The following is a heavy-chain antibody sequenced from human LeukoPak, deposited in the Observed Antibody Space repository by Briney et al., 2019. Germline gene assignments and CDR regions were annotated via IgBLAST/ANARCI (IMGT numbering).Heavy chain of an antibody. CDR3: AMGVGATDDY. J-gene: IGHJ4*02. V-gene: IGHV3-21*01. Sequence: GGSLSLSGAASGFPFSSYSMNWVRQAPGKGLEWVSSISSSSSYIYYADSAKGRFTISRDNAKDSLYLQMNGLRAEDTAVYYCAMGVGATDDYWGQGTLVTVSS. D-gene: IGHD1-26*01. CDR1: GFPFSSYS. CDR2: ISSSSSYI.